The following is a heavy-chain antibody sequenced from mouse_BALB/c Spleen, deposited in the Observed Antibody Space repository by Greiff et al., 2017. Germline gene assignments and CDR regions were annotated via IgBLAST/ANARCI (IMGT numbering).Heavy chain of an antibody. Sequence: EVQGVESGGGLVQPGGSMKLSCVASGFTFSNYWMNWVRQSPEKGLEWVAEIRLKSNNYATHYAESVKGRFTISRDDSKSSVYLQMNNLRAEDTGIYYCTKGYEGGYWGQGTTLTVSS. CDR2: IRLKSNNYAT. V-gene: IGHV6-6*02. J-gene: IGHJ2*01. CDR1: GFTFSNYW. D-gene: IGHD2-3*01. CDR3: TKGYEGGY.